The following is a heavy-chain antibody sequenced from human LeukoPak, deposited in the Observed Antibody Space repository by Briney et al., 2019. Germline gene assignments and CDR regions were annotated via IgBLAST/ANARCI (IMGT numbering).Heavy chain of an antibody. CDR1: EYTFTAYY. Sequence: ASVKVSCKASEYTFTAYYMHWVRQAPGQGLEWMGWINPHSGGTNFAQKFQGRVTMTRDTSITTAHMELSRLTSDDTAMCYCAREIPCSSSSCLDYWGQGTLVTVSS. CDR3: AREIPCSSSSCLDY. J-gene: IGHJ4*02. CDR2: INPHSGGT. D-gene: IGHD2-2*01. V-gene: IGHV1-2*02.